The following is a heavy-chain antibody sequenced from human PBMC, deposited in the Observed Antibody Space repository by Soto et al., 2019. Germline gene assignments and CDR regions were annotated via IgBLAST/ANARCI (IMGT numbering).Heavy chain of an antibody. J-gene: IGHJ4*02. CDR1: GFTFRKHA. V-gene: IGHV3-23*01. CDR3: AKGVADRGIDS. CDR2: ITASGSAT. Sequence: EVQVLESGGALVQPGGSLRLSCAASGFTFRKHAMTWVRQAPGQGLEYVSSITASGSATFYAASVRGRFAISRDNAKNTLYLQTSSLRAEDTALYFCAKGVADRGIDSWGQGTLVTVSS.